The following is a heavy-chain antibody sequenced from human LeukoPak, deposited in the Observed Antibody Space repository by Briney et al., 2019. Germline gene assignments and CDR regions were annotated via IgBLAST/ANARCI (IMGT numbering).Heavy chain of an antibody. CDR2: IGTAGDT. Sequence: PGGSLRLSCAASGFTLSRYDMHWVRPSTEKGREGVSGIGTAGDTYYAGSVKGRFTISRENAKNALYLQMNSLTAGDTAVYYCAGAGSETQWRAFDFWGQGALVTVFS. V-gene: IGHV3-13*01. D-gene: IGHD6-19*01. CDR3: AGAGSETQWRAFDF. CDR1: GFTLSRYD. J-gene: IGHJ4*02.